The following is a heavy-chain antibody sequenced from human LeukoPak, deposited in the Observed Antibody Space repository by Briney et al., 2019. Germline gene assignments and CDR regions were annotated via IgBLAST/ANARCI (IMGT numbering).Heavy chain of an antibody. CDR3: ARGHLLSLDY. CDR1: DYTFTNYG. Sequence: ASVKFSCKASDYTFTNYGITWVRQAPGQGLEWMGWVSGNNGHTKYAQTLQGRVTMTTDTSTNTAYMELRSLRSDDTAVYYCARGHLLSLDYWGQGTLVTVSS. V-gene: IGHV1-18*04. J-gene: IGHJ4*02. CDR2: VSGNNGHT.